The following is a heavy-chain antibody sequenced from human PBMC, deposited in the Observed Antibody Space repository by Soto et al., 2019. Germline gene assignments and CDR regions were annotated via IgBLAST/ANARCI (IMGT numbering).Heavy chain of an antibody. D-gene: IGHD3-22*01. V-gene: IGHV3-74*01. J-gene: IGHJ3*02. CDR1: GFTFSSYW. CDR3: ARSNYYDSSGYYYVSGLAFDI. Sequence: PGGSLSLSCAASGFTFSSYWMHWVRQAPGKGLVWVSRINSDGSSTSYADSVKGRFTISRDNAKNTLYLQMNSLRAEDTAVYYCARSNYYDSSGYYYVSGLAFDIWGQGTMVTVSS. CDR2: INSDGSST.